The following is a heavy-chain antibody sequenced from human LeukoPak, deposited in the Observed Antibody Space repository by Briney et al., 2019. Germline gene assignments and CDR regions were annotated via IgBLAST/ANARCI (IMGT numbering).Heavy chain of an antibody. CDR2: ISYDGSNK. V-gene: IGHV3-30*18. J-gene: IGHJ4*02. CDR3: AKPAGEQWLVSRYFDY. CDR1: GFTFSSYG. D-gene: IGHD6-19*01. Sequence: GRSLRLSCAASGFTFSSYGMHWVRQAPGKGLEWVAVISYDGSNKYYADSVKGRLTISRDNSKNTLYLQMNSLRAEDTAVYYCAKPAGEQWLVSRYFDYWGQGTLVTVSS.